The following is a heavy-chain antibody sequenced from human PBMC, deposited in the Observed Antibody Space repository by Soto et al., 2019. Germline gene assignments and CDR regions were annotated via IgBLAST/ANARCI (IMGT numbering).Heavy chain of an antibody. CDR1: GFTFSNYW. V-gene: IGHV3-74*01. Sequence: EVQLVESGGGLVHPGGSLRLSCAASGFTFSNYWMHWVRQVPGKGLEWVSRINTDGSSTGYAASVKGRFTISRYNAKSTLYVQMNSLRAEDTAGYYCAKDLHYGASDFWGQGTLVTVSS. D-gene: IGHD4-17*01. CDR3: AKDLHYGASDF. CDR2: INTDGSST. J-gene: IGHJ4*02.